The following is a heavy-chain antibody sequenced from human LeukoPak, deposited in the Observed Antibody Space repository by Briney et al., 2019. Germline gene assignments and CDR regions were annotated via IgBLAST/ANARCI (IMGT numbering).Heavy chain of an antibody. V-gene: IGHV4-61*02. CDR3: ARGGVWFGELRGYY. D-gene: IGHD3-10*01. CDR2: IYTSGST. J-gene: IGHJ4*02. CDR1: GGSISSGSYY. Sequence: SQTLSLTCTVSGGSISSGSYYWSWIRQPAGKGLEWIGRIYTSGSTNYNPSLKSRVTISVDTSKNQSSLKLSSVTAADTAVYYCARGGVWFGELRGYYWGQGTLVTVSS.